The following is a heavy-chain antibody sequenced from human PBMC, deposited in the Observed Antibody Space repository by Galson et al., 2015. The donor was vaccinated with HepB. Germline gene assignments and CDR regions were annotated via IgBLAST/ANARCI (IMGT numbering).Heavy chain of an antibody. D-gene: IGHD6-19*01. CDR1: GFTFSSYS. CDR2: ISSSSSTI. V-gene: IGHV3-48*02. CDR3: ARDGYSSGWYY. Sequence: SLRLSCAASGFTFSSYSMNWVRQAPGKGLEWVSYISSSSSTIYYADSVKGRFTISRDNAKNSLYLQVNSLRDEDTAVYYCARDGYSSGWYYWGQGTLVTVSS. J-gene: IGHJ4*02.